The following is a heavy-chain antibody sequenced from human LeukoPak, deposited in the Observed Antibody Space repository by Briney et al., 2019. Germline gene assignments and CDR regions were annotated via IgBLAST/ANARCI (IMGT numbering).Heavy chain of an antibody. Sequence: ASVKVSCKASGGTFSSYAISWARQAPGQGLEWMGGIIPIFGTANYAQKFQGRVTITTDESTSTAYMELSSLRSEDTAVYYCARSGYYYYYMDVWGKGTTVTVSS. J-gene: IGHJ6*03. CDR3: ARSGYYYYYMDV. CDR1: GGTFSSYA. D-gene: IGHD3-10*01. CDR2: IIPIFGTA. V-gene: IGHV1-69*05.